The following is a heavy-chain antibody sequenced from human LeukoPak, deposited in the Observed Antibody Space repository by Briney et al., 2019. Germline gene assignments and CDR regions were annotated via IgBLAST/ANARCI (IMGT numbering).Heavy chain of an antibody. V-gene: IGHV4-34*01. CDR1: GGSFSGYY. CDR3: ARRYYGSGSYPLDY. CDR2: INHSGST. J-gene: IGHJ4*02. D-gene: IGHD3-10*01. Sequence: PSETLSLTCAVYGGSFSGYYWSWIRQPPGKGLEWIGEINHSGSTNYNPSLKSRVTISVDTSKNQFSLKLSSVTAADTAVYYCARRYYGSGSYPLDYWGQGTLVTVSS.